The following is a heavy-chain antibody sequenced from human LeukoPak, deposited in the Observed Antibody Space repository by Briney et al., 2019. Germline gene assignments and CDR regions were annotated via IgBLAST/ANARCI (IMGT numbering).Heavy chain of an antibody. CDR1: GFTFSSYS. CDR2: ISSSSSTI. V-gene: IGHV3-48*04. Sequence: PGGSLRLSCAASGFTFSSYSMNWVRQAPGKGLEWVSYISSSSSTIYYADSVKGRFTISRDNAKNSLYLQMNSLRAEDTAVYYCAGGPVYSSSWYEFDYWGQGTLVTVSS. CDR3: AGGPVYSSSWYEFDY. D-gene: IGHD6-13*01. J-gene: IGHJ4*02.